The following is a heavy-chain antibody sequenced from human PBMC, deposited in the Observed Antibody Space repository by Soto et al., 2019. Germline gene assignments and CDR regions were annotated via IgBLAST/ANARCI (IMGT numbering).Heavy chain of an antibody. D-gene: IGHD6-19*01. CDR2: IDTSGTT. CDR3: ARGGSSDWQVAFDF. J-gene: IGHJ3*01. Sequence: SETLSLTCSVSGGSISSYYVSWIRQSAGKGLEWIGRIDTSGTTNYNPSLKSRVTMSVDASKNHFSLNLSSVTAADTAVYYCARGGSSDWQVAFDFWGQGTMVTVSS. V-gene: IGHV4-4*07. CDR1: GGSISSYY.